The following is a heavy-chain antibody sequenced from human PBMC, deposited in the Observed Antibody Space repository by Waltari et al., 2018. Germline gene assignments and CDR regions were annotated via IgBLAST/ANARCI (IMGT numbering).Heavy chain of an antibody. CDR2: ISSSGSTI. Sequence: EVQLVESGGGLVQPGGSLRLSCAASGFTFSSYEMNWVRQAPGKGLGWVSYISSSGSTIYYADSVKGRVTISRDNAKNSLYLQMNSLRAEDTAVYYCAGGGGGEVDYFDYWGQGTLVTVSS. CDR1: GFTFSSYE. V-gene: IGHV3-48*03. D-gene: IGHD2-21*01. J-gene: IGHJ4*02. CDR3: AGGGGGEVDYFDY.